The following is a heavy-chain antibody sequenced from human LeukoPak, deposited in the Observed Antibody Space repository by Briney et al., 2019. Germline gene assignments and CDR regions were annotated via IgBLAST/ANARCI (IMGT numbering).Heavy chain of an antibody. V-gene: IGHV1-18*01. D-gene: IGHD3-3*01. Sequence: ASVKVSCKASDSFTNYGISWVRQAPGQGLEWMGWISAYNGYTHFAQKFQGRVTMTTDTSTSTAYMDLRSLRSDDTAVYYCARDVSDFWSFSKYYYMDVWGKGTTVTVSS. J-gene: IGHJ6*03. CDR2: ISAYNGYT. CDR3: ARDVSDFWSFSKYYYMDV. CDR1: DSFTNYG.